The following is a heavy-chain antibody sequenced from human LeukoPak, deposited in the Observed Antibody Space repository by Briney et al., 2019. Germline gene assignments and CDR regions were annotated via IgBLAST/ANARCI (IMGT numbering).Heavy chain of an antibody. CDR1: GFTFSSYA. D-gene: IGHD2-21*02. CDR2: ISYDGSNK. Sequence: GRSLRLSCAASGFTFSSYAMHWVRQAPGKGLEWVAVISYDGSNKYYADSVKGRFTISRDNSKNTLYLQMNSLRAEDTAVYYCARTPEPNCGGDCYFDYWGQGTLVTVSS. CDR3: ARTPEPNCGGDCYFDY. V-gene: IGHV3-30-3*01. J-gene: IGHJ4*02.